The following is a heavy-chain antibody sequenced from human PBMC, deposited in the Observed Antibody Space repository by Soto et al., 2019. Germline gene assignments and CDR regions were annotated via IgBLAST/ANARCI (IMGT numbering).Heavy chain of an antibody. CDR2: IIPIFGTA. V-gene: IGHV1-69*13. CDR1: GGTFSSYA. J-gene: IGHJ6*02. CDR3: ARNTVITFGGVIVNNYYYGMDV. D-gene: IGHD3-16*02. Sequence: SVKVSWKASGGTFSSYAISWVRQAPGQGLEWIGGIIPIFGTANYAQKFQGRVTITADESTSTAYMELSSLRSEDTAVYYCARNTVITFGGVIVNNYYYGMDVWGQGTTVTVSS.